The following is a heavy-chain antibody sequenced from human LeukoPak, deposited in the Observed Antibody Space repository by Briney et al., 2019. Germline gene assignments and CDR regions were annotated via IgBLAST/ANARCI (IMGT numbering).Heavy chain of an antibody. V-gene: IGHV6-1*01. CDR2: TYYRSTWYN. Sequence: SQTLSLTCAISGDSVSSNSVTWNWIRQSPSRGLEWLGRTYYRSTWYNDYAVSVRGRITVNPDTSKNQFSPHLNSVTPEDTAVYYCARRLTQYDCFDPWGQGILVTVSS. CDR1: GDSVSSNSVT. D-gene: IGHD2-2*01. CDR3: ARRLTQYDCFDP. J-gene: IGHJ5*02.